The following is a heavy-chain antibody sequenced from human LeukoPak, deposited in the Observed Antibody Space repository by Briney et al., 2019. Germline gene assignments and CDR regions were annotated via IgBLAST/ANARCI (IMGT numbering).Heavy chain of an antibody. J-gene: IGHJ4*02. D-gene: IGHD4-17*01. CDR2: INPNSGGT. CDR1: GYTFTGYY. CDR3: ARDFLPMTTVTTVVDY. Sequence: ASVKVSCKASGYTFTGYYMHWVRPAPGQGLEWMGWINPNSGGTNYAQKFQGRVTMTRDTSISTAYMELSRLRSDDTAVYYCARDFLPMTTVTTVVDYWGQGTLVTVSS. V-gene: IGHV1-2*02.